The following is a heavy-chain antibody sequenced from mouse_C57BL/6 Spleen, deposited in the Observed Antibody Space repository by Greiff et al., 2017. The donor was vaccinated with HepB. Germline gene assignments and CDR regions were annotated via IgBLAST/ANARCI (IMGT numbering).Heavy chain of an antibody. J-gene: IGHJ2*01. CDR3: ARSPYYGSSLYFDY. Sequence: QVQLQQPGAELVMPGASVKLSCKASGYTFTSYWMHWVKQRPGQGLEWIGEIDPSDSYTNYNQKFKGKSTLTADKSSSTAYMQLSSLTSEDSAVYYCARSPYYGSSLYFDYWGQGTTLTVSS. CDR2: IDPSDSYT. D-gene: IGHD1-1*01. CDR1: GYTFTSYW. V-gene: IGHV1-69*01.